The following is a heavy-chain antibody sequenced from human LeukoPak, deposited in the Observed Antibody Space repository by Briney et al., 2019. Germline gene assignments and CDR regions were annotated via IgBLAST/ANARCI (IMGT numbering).Heavy chain of an antibody. D-gene: IGHD3-22*01. CDR2: INSGSSSI. CDR1: GFTLSSYS. Sequence: GGSLRLSCAASGFTLSSYSMNWGRQTSGKGLEWVAYINSGSSSIHYADSVKGRFTISRDNARNLLYLQMDSLRAEDTAMYYCARAIVAMIDYWGQGTLVTVSS. CDR3: ARAIVAMIDY. J-gene: IGHJ4*02. V-gene: IGHV3-48*04.